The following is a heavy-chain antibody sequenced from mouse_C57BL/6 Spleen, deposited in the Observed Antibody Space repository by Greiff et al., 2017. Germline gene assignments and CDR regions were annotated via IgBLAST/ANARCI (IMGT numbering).Heavy chain of an antibody. CDR3: TRRYFDY. Sequence: VQLQQSGAELVRPGASVKLSCTASGFNIKDDYMHWVKQRPEQGLEWIGWIDPENGDPEYASKFQGKATITADTSSNTAYLQLSSLTSEDTAVYYCTRRYFDYGGQGTTLTVSS. J-gene: IGHJ2*01. V-gene: IGHV14-4*01. CDR2: IDPENGDP. CDR1: GFNIKDDY.